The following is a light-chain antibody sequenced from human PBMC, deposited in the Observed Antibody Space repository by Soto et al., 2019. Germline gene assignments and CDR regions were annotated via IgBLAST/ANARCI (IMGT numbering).Light chain of an antibody. CDR3: SSYTSSSIV. CDR2: DVS. CDR1: SSDVGGYNY. Sequence: QSVLTQPASVSGSPGQSITISCTGTSSDVGGYNYVSWYQQHPGKAPKLMIYDVSNRPSGVSNRFSGSKSGNTASLTISGLQAEDEADYYCSSYTSSSIVFGTGTKGTVL. J-gene: IGLJ1*01. V-gene: IGLV2-14*01.